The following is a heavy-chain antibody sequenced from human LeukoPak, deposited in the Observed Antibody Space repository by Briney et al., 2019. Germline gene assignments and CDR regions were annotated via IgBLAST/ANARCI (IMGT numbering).Heavy chain of an antibody. V-gene: IGHV5-51*01. J-gene: IGHJ4*02. Sequence: GEALEISRKGSGYSFTSYWIGWVRQVPGKGLEWMGIIYPGDSDTRYSPSFQGRVTISADKSISTAYLQWSSLKASDTAMYYCARHSLVDTAMVEFDYWGQGTLVTVSS. D-gene: IGHD5-18*01. CDR2: IYPGDSDT. CDR3: ARHSLVDTAMVEFDY. CDR1: GYSFTSYW.